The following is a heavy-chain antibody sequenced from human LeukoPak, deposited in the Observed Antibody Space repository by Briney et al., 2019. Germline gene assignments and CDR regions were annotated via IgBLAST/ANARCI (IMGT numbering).Heavy chain of an antibody. CDR2: IRPDGNAK. CDR3: VTSHDSAGND. CDR1: GFAFSDFW. V-gene: IGHV3-7*01. Sequence: GGSLRLSCAASGFAFSDFWMSWVRQAPGKGLEWVANIRPDGNAKNYVPSVRGRFTISRDNAKNSLYLQMNSLTVEDTAVYYCVTSHDSAGNDWGQGTLVTVSS. D-gene: IGHD2-15*01. J-gene: IGHJ4*02.